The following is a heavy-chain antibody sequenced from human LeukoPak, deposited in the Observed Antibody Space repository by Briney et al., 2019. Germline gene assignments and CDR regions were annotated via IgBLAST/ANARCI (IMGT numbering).Heavy chain of an antibody. CDR2: IKHDGSDK. V-gene: IGHV3-7*01. D-gene: IGHD6-13*01. J-gene: IGHJ6*03. CDR1: GFTASLYW. CDR3: ARLSVYSSTWLAYYMDV. Sequence: GGSVTLSCAASGFTASLYWMTWVRQAPGKGLEWVANIKHDGSDKHYMDSVKGRFTIARDNAKNSVYLQMSSLRAEDTAAYYCARLSVYSSTWLAYYMDVWGKGTTVTVSS.